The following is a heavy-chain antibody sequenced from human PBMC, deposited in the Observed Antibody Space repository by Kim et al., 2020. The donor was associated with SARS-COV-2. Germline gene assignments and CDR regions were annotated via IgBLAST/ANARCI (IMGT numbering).Heavy chain of an antibody. D-gene: IGHD3-10*01. CDR2: IYSGGDT. CDR3: ARAPGDWYFDL. V-gene: IGHV3-66*01. J-gene: IGHJ2*01. CDR1: GFSVKNNY. Sequence: GGSLRLSCVASGFSVKNNYMSWVRQAPGKGLEWVALIYSGGDTFYANSVKGRFTVSRDTSKDTLYLQMNSLRGDDTAIYYCARAPGDWYFDLWGRGTLVTVSS.